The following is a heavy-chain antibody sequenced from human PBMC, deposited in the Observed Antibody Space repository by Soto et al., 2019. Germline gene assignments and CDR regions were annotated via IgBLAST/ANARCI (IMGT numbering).Heavy chain of an antibody. CDR3: TTMRWNFWSTD. Sequence: PGGSLRLSCAVSGFPINKAWMGWVRQGPGKGLEWVGRLKSVSDGGKAEYTAPVKDRFTISRDDSKNMLYLQMNSLKAEDTAVYFCTTMRWNFWSTDWGQGTLVTASS. CDR1: GFPINKAW. D-gene: IGHD3-3*01. V-gene: IGHV3-15*01. CDR2: LKSVSDGGKA. J-gene: IGHJ4*02.